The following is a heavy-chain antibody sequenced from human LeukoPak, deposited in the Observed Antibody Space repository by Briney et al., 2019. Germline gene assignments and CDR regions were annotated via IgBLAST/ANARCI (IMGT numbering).Heavy chain of an antibody. Sequence: GGSLRLSCAASEFTFSDYHMSWIRQAPGKGLEWVSYINSRGDTIYYAESVRGRFSISRDDAKNSLFLQMSSLRADDTAVYYCARDRGDNWYFVLWGRGTLVTVSS. J-gene: IGHJ2*01. CDR3: ARDRGDNWYFVL. V-gene: IGHV3-11*01. CDR1: EFTFSDYH. D-gene: IGHD4-17*01. CDR2: INSRGDTI.